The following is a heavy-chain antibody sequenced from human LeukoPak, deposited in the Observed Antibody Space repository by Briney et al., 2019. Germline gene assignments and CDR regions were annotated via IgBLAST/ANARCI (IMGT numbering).Heavy chain of an antibody. CDR1: GFTSSSYW. V-gene: IGHV3-7*01. D-gene: IGHD1-26*01. Sequence: GGSLRLSSLASGFTSSSYWMSWVRQAPGKGVEGVANINQDGSEKYYVDSVKGRFTMSRDNAKNPLYLQMNSLRAEDTAVYYCARVQWELRGVGSYFEYWGQGALVTVSS. J-gene: IGHJ4*02. CDR3: ARVQWELRGVGSYFEY. CDR2: INQDGSEK.